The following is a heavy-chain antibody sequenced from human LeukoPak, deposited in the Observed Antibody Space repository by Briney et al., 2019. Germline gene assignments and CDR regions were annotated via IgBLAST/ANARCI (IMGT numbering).Heavy chain of an antibody. CDR2: INPNSGGT. J-gene: IGHJ4*02. Sequence: VASVKVSCKASGYTFTGYYMHWVRQAPGQGLEWMGWINPNSGGTNYAQKFQGRVTMTRDTSISTAYMELSRLRSEDTAVYYCARVLGSISHWGQGTLVTVSS. CDR1: GYTFTGYY. CDR3: ARVLGSISH. V-gene: IGHV1-2*02. D-gene: IGHD1-1*01.